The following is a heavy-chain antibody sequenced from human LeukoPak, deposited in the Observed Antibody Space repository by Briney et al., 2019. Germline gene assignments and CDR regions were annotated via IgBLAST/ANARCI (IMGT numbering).Heavy chain of an antibody. Sequence: GGSLRLSCAASGFSFSSYEMNWVRQAPGKGLEWVSYISSSGSTIYYVDSVKGRFTISRDNAKNSLYLQMNSLRAEDTAVYYCAELGITMIGGVWGKGTTVTISS. CDR3: AELGITMIGGV. J-gene: IGHJ6*04. D-gene: IGHD3-10*02. V-gene: IGHV3-48*03. CDR2: ISSSGSTI. CDR1: GFSFSSYE.